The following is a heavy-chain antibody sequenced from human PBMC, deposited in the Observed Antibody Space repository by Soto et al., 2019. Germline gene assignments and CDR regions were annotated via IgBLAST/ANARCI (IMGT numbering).Heavy chain of an antibody. D-gene: IGHD3-10*01. V-gene: IGHV3-30*18. CDR2: ISYDGSNK. CDR3: AKSMVRGVNGYYYYGMDV. Sequence: GGSLRLSCAASGFTFSSYGMHWVRQAPGKGLEWVAVISYDGSNKYYADSVKGRFTISRDNSKNTLYLQMNSLRAEDTAVYYCAKSMVRGVNGYYYYGMDVWGQGTTVTVSS. CDR1: GFTFSSYG. J-gene: IGHJ6*02.